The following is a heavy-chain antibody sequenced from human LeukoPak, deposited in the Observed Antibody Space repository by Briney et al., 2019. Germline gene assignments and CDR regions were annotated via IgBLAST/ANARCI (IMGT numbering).Heavy chain of an antibody. J-gene: IGHJ5*02. D-gene: IGHD3-3*01. CDR1: GYTFTDFY. CDR3: ASFGWWFGRVGVGWFDP. Sequence: GASVKVSCKASGYTFTDFYIHWVRQAPGQGLEWMGWINPNSGGTKYAQKFQGRVTMTRDTSISTAYMELSRLRSDDTAVYYCASFGWWFGRVGVGWFDPWGQGTLVTVSS. CDR2: INPNSGGT. V-gene: IGHV1-2*02.